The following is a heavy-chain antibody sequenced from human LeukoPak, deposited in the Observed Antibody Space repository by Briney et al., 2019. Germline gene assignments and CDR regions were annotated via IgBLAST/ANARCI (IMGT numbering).Heavy chain of an antibody. CDR3: ARGTPGIAAAGTDY. J-gene: IGHJ4*02. CDR2: IWYDGSNK. CDR1: GFTFSSYG. V-gene: IGHV3-33*01. Sequence: PGGSLRLSCAASGFTFSSYGMHWVRQAPGKGLEWVAVIWYDGSNKYYADSVKGRFTISRDNSKNTLYLQMNSLRAEDTAVYYCARGTPGIAAAGTDYWGQGTLVTVSS. D-gene: IGHD6-13*01.